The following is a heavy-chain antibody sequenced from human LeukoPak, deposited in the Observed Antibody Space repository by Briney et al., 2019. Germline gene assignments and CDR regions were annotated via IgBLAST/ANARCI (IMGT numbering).Heavy chain of an antibody. CDR1: GFTFSSYA. CDR2: ISGSGGST. V-gene: IGHV3-23*01. Sequence: GRSLRLSCAASGFTFSSYAMSWVRQAPGKGLEWVSAISGSGGSTYYADSVKGRFTMSRDNSKNTLYLQMNSLRAEDTAVYYCAKVGIVVVITGSFDIWGQGTMVTVSS. CDR3: AKVGIVVVITGSFDI. J-gene: IGHJ3*02. D-gene: IGHD3-22*01.